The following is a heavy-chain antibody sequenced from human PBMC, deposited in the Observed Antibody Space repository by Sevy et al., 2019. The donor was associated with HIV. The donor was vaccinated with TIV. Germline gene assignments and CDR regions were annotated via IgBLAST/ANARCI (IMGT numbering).Heavy chain of an antibody. CDR2: IRSSDEAI. V-gene: IGHV3-11*01. CDR3: ARVPESYDSTGYYLGPQYYFDY. CDR1: GFTFSDYY. J-gene: IGHJ4*02. D-gene: IGHD3-22*01. Sequence: GGSLRLSCVASGFTFSDYYMSWIRQPPGKGLEWVSYIRSSDEAIFYADSVKGRFTISRDNARNSLYLQMNSLRAEDTAVYYCARVPESYDSTGYYLGPQYYFDYWGQGTLVTVSS.